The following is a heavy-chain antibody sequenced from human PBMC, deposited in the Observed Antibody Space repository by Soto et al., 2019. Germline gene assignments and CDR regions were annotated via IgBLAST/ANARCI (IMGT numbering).Heavy chain of an antibody. Sequence: QVQLVQSGAEVKKPGASVKVSCKASGYTFISYGISWVRQAPGQGPERMGWISGDNGNTKYAQKLQGRVTMTTDTSTSTAYMEISSLRSDYTAVYYCEKNTAMVTGWFDPWGQGTLVTVSS. V-gene: IGHV1-18*01. CDR1: GYTFISYG. CDR3: EKNTAMVTGWFDP. J-gene: IGHJ5*02. CDR2: ISGDNGNT. D-gene: IGHD5-18*01.